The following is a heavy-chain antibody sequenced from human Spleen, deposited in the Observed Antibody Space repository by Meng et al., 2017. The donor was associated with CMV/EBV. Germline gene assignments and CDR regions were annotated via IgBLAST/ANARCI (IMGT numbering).Heavy chain of an antibody. Sequence: SLKISCAASGFNFDDYAMYWVRQAPGRGLKWVSGISWNSGTIYYAESVKGRFTISRDNAKNSLYLQMDNLRAEDTAFYYCARSHGYYGAFDYWGQGMLVTVSS. V-gene: IGHV3-9*01. CDR1: GFNFDDYA. J-gene: IGHJ4*02. CDR3: ARSHGYYGAFDY. CDR2: ISWNSGTI. D-gene: IGHD4/OR15-4a*01.